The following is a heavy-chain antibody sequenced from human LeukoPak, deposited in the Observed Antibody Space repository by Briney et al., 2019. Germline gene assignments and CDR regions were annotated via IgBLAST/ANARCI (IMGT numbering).Heavy chain of an antibody. J-gene: IGHJ4*02. CDR2: ISPDGSGK. CDR1: GFTFTTYW. D-gene: IGHD6-13*01. CDR3: ARGGSSRFDQ. V-gene: IGHV3-7*04. Sequence: PGGSLRLSCAASGFTFTTYWMSWVRQAPGKGLEWVAKISPDGSGKYYVDSVKGRFTTSRDNAKNSLDLQMSSLRADDTAVYYCARGGSSRFDQWGQGTLVTVSS.